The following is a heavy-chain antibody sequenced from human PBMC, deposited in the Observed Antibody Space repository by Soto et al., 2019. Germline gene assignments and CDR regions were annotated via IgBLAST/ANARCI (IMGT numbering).Heavy chain of an antibody. CDR1: GFTFSSYG. D-gene: IGHD3-10*01. CDR2: ISYDGRNK. V-gene: IGHV3-30*03. J-gene: IGHJ4*02. Sequence: QVQLVESGGGVVQPGRSLRLSCAASGFTFSSYGMHWVPQAPGKGLEWVAVISYDGRNKYYADSVKGRFTISRDSSKNTLYLQMNSLRAEDTAVYYCAPWFGAFDYWGQGTLVTVSS. CDR3: APWFGAFDY.